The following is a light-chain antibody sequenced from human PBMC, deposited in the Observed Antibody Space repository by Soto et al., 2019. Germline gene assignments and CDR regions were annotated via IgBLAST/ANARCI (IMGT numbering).Light chain of an antibody. CDR2: EGS. V-gene: IGLV2-23*03. CDR3: CSYAGSSTFDVV. Sequence: QSALTQPASVSGSPGQSITISCTGTSSDVGSYNRVSWYRQHPGKAPKLMIYEGSKRPSGVSNRFSGSKSGNTASLTISGLQAEDEADYYCCSYAGSSTFDVVFGGGTKLTVL. J-gene: IGLJ2*01. CDR1: SSDVGSYNR.